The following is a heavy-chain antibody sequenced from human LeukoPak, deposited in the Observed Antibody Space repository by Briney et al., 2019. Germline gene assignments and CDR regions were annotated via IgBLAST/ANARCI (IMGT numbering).Heavy chain of an antibody. CDR3: AREPPSGTFYYYYYMYV. D-gene: IGHD1-26*01. CDR2: IYTSGST. Sequence: SETLSLTCTVSGRSISIYSWSWIRPPAGKGLEWIGRIYTSGSTNYNSSLKSRVTISVDKSKTQLSLKLSSVTAADTAVYYCAREPPSGTFYYYYYMYVCGKGTTGTVSS. J-gene: IGHJ6*03. CDR1: GRSISIYS. V-gene: IGHV4-4*07.